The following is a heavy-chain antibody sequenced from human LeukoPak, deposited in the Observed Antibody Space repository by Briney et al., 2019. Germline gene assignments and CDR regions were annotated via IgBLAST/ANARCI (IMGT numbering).Heavy chain of an antibody. J-gene: IGHJ4*02. Sequence: SETLPLTCAVSGYSISSGYYWGWLRPPPGEGLEWIESIYHSGSTQYNPSLKSRVTISVDTTMNQFSLKLSAVNAADTAFYYCASSVPQRQSCFDYWGKGTLVTVSS. CDR3: ASSVPQRQSCFDY. CDR1: GYSISSGYY. V-gene: IGHV4-38-2*01. CDR2: IYHSGST. D-gene: IGHD3-16*02.